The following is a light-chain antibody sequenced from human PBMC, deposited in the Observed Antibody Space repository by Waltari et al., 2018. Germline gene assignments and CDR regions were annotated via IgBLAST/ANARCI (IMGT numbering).Light chain of an antibody. V-gene: IGLV1-47*01. CDR1: NSNIGINY. Sequence: QSVLTQPPSASGTPGQRVSISCSGTNSNIGINYVYWYQQLPGTTPKPLIYRNDQRPSGVPDRFSGSKSGTSASLVISGLRSEDEADYYCAVWDDSLSVVFGGGTKVTVL. J-gene: IGLJ3*02. CDR2: RND. CDR3: AVWDDSLSVV.